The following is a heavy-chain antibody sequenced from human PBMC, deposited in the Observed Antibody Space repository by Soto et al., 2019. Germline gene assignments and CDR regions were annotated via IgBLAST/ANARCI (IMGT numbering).Heavy chain of an antibody. CDR3: ERDRGSGGYSYGYWSY. J-gene: IGHJ4*02. D-gene: IGHD5-18*01. CDR1: GFTFSSYS. V-gene: IGHV3-21*01. Sequence: EVQLVESGGGLVKPGGSLRLSCAASGFTFSSYSMNWVRQAPGKGLEWVASISSSSSYIYYADSVKGRFTISRDNAKNSLYLQMNSPRAEYTAVYYCERDRGSGGYSYGYWSYWGQGTLVTVSS. CDR2: ISSSSSYI.